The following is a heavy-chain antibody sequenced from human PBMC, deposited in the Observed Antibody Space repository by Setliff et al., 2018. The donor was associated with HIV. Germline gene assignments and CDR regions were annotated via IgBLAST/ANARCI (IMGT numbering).Heavy chain of an antibody. CDR3: ASGQWLEHAFDI. D-gene: IGHD6-19*01. V-gene: IGHV4-59*01. CDR2: ISYTGNT. Sequence: SETLSLTCTVSGVSISYYHWSWIRQPPGKGLEWIGYISYTGNTNYDPSLASRVTMSIDTSKMQFSLKLTSVSAADTAVYYCASGQWLEHAFDIWGQGTVVTVSS. J-gene: IGHJ3*02. CDR1: GVSISYYH.